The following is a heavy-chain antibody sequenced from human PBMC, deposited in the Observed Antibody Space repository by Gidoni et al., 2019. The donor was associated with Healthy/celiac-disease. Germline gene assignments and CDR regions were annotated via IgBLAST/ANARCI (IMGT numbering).Heavy chain of an antibody. CDR3: TTAHDYGDYALDY. V-gene: IGHV3-15*01. CDR1: GFTFSNAW. CDR2: IKSKTDGGTT. D-gene: IGHD4-17*01. J-gene: IGHJ4*02. Sequence: EVQLVESGGGLVKPGGSLRLSCAASGFTFSNAWLSWVRQAPGKGLEWVGRIKSKTDGGTTDYAAPVKGRFTISRDDSKNTLYLQMNSLKTEDTAVYYCTTAHDYGDYALDYWGQGTLVTVSS.